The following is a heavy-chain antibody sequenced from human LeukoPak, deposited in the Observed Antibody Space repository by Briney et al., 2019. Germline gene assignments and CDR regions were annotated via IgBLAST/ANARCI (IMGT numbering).Heavy chain of an antibody. V-gene: IGHV4-39*07. CDR2: IYYSGTT. D-gene: IGHD6-19*01. J-gene: IGHJ4*02. CDR1: GGLISISTYY. CDR3: ARTSSSGLVGGYYFDY. Sequence: SETLSLTCTVSGGLISISTYYWGWIRQPPGKGLEWIGSIYYSGTTHYNPSLKSRVTIAVDTSKNQFSLKLISVTAADTAVYYCARTSSSGLVGGYYFDYWGQGTLVTVSS.